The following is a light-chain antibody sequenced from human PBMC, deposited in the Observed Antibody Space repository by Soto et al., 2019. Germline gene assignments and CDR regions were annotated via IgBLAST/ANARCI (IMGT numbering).Light chain of an antibody. CDR2: KAS. CDR1: QTISSW. J-gene: IGKJ1*01. Sequence: DIQMTQSPSTLSASVGDRVTITSRASQTISSWLAWYQQKPGKAPKLLIYKASSLESGVPSRFSGSGSGTAFTLTISSLQPDDFATYYCQQYNSYSPWTFGQGTKVEIK. V-gene: IGKV1-5*03. CDR3: QQYNSYSPWT.